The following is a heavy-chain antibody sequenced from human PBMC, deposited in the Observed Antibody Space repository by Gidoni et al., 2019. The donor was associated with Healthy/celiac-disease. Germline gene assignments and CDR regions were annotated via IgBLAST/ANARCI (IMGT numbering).Heavy chain of an antibody. D-gene: IGHD2-8*01. J-gene: IGHJ4*02. CDR3: ARASADIVQRCLDY. V-gene: IGHV4-34*01. CDR2: INHSGST. CDR1: GGSFSGYY. Sequence: QVQLQQLGAGLLKPSETLSLTCAVYGGSFSGYYWSWLRQPPGKGLELIGEINHSGSTNYNPSLKSRVTISVDTSKNQFSLKLSSVTAADTAVYYCARASADIVQRCLDYWGQGTLVTVSS.